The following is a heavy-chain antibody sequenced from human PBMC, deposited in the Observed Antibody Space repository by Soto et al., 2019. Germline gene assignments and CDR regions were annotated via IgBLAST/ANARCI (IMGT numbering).Heavy chain of an antibody. CDR2: IIPIFGTA. CDR3: ARGTASYYYYYGMDV. J-gene: IGHJ6*02. CDR1: GGTFSSYA. V-gene: IGHV1-69*13. Sequence: EASVKVSCKASGGTFSSYAISWVRQAPGQGLEWMGGIIPIFGTANYAQKFQGRVTITADESTSTAYMELSSLRSEDTAVYYCARGTASYYYYYGMDVWGQGTTVTVSS. D-gene: IGHD2-21*02.